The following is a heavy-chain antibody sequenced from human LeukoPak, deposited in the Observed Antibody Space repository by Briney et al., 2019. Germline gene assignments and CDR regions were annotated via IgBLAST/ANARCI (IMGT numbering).Heavy chain of an antibody. CDR1: GFTFSSYA. J-gene: IGHJ4*02. CDR2: ITGSSGST. V-gene: IGHV3-23*01. CDR3: AKDRGQLWTPIGH. D-gene: IGHD5-18*01. Sequence: PGGSLRLSCAASGFTFSSYAMSWVRQAPGKGLEWVSTITGSSGSTYYADSVKGRFTLSRDNSKNTLYLQMNSLRAEDTAVYYCAKDRGQLWTPIGHWGQGTLVSVSS.